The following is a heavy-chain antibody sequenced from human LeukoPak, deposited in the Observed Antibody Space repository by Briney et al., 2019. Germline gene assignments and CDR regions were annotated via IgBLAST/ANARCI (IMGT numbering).Heavy chain of an antibody. D-gene: IGHD3-22*01. CDR3: ARLTYYQDSGGYYWFDP. V-gene: IGHV4-59*01. J-gene: IGHJ5*02. CDR2: IYYSGST. Sequence: PSETLSLTCTVSGGSISSYYWSWLRQPPGKGLEWIGYIYYSGSTNYNPSLNSRVTISADTSKNQFSLKLTSVTTTDTAIYYCARLTYYQDSGGYYWFDPWGQGILVTVSS. CDR1: GGSISSYY.